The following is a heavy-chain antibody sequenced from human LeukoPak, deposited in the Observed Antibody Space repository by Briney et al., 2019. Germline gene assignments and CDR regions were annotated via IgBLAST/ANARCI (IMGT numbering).Heavy chain of an antibody. D-gene: IGHD2-8*01. Sequence: QAGGSLRLSCAASGFTFNSYWMHWVRQAPGKGLVWVSRINSDGSGTSDADFVKGRFTISRDNSKNTLYLQMNSLRAEDTAMYYCARDRLTNDAFDIWAKGQWSPSLQ. CDR2: INSDGSGT. CDR3: ARDRLTNDAFDI. CDR1: GFTFNSYW. J-gene: IGHJ3*02. V-gene: IGHV3-74*01.